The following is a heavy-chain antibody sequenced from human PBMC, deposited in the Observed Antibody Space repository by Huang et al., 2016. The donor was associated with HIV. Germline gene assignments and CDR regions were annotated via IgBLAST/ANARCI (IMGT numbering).Heavy chain of an antibody. Sequence: EVQLVESGGGLVQPGGSLRLSCAASGFTFSSYWMHWVGQAPGKGLVWVSRINGDGSSTNYADSVKGRFTISRDNAKNTLYVQVNSLRAEDTAVYYCARGTRLTGLWYFDLWGRGTLVIVSS. D-gene: IGHD7-27*01. CDR2: INGDGSST. CDR1: GFTFSSYW. J-gene: IGHJ2*01. CDR3: ARGTRLTGLWYFDL. V-gene: IGHV3-74*01.